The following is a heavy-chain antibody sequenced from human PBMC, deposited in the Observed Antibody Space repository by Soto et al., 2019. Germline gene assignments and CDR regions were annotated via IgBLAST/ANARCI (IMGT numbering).Heavy chain of an antibody. CDR2: INHSGST. D-gene: IGHD2-2*01. V-gene: IGHV4-34*01. CDR3: ARGRVVVVPAAMMGYFQH. CDR1: GGSFSGYY. Sequence: PSETLSLTCAVYGGSFSGYYWSWIRQPPGKGLEWIGEINHSGSTNYNPSLKSRVTISVDTSKNQFSLKLSSVTAADTAVYYCARGRVVVVPAAMMGYFQHWGQGTLVPVSS. J-gene: IGHJ1*01.